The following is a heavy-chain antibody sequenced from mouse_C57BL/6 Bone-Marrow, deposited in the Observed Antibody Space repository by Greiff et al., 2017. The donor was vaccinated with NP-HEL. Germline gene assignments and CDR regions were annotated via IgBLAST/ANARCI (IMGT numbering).Heavy chain of an antibody. D-gene: IGHD2-2*01. CDR2: SRNKANDYTT. J-gene: IGHJ3*01. CDR3: ARGGYDGLLAY. CDR1: GFTFSDFY. Sequence: EVQLVESGGGLVQSGRSLRLSCATSGFTFSDFYMEWVRQAPGKGLEWIAASRNKANDYTTEYSASVKGRFIVSRDTSQSILYLQMNALRAEDTAIYYCARGGYDGLLAYWGQGTLVTVSA. V-gene: IGHV7-1*01.